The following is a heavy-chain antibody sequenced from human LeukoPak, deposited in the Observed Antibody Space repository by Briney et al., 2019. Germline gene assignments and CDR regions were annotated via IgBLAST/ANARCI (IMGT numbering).Heavy chain of an antibody. D-gene: IGHD3-10*01. CDR3: ARHKRGMVRGVPNWFDP. CDR1: GGSISSSSYY. J-gene: IGHJ5*02. CDR2: IYHSGST. V-gene: IGHV4-39*01. Sequence: PSETLSLTCTVSGGSISSSSYYWGWIRQPPGKGLEWIGSIYHSGSTYYNPSLKSRVTIAVETSKNQFSLKLSSVTAADTAVYYCARHKRGMVRGVPNWFDPWGQGTLVTVSS.